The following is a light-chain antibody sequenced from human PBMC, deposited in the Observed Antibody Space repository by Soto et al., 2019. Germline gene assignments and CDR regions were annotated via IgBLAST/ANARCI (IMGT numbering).Light chain of an antibody. V-gene: IGKV3-15*01. Sequence: VTLSCSASQVVSSRLAWYQRRTGQVPRLLIYDTSTSAPGISARFSGSGSGTAFTLTISSLQSADFAVYYCQEYIQWPPGMFGPGTKVDIK. J-gene: IGKJ1*01. CDR2: DTS. CDR3: QEYIQWPPGM. CDR1: QVVSSR.